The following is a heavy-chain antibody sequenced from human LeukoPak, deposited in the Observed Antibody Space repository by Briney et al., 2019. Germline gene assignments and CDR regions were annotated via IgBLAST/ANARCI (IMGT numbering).Heavy chain of an antibody. CDR3: ARDSSYCSSTSCYEDYGMDV. D-gene: IGHD2-2*01. Sequence: GGSLRLSCAASGFTFSSYWMSWVRQAPGKGLEWVANIKQDGSEKYYADSVKGRFTISRDNAKNSLYLQMNSLRAEDTAVYYCARDSSYCSSTSCYEDYGMDVWGQGTTVTVSS. V-gene: IGHV3-7*01. J-gene: IGHJ6*02. CDR2: IKQDGSEK. CDR1: GFTFSSYW.